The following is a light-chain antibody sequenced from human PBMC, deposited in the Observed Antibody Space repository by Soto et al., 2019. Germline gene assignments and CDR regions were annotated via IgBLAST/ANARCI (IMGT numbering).Light chain of an antibody. CDR2: DAS. CDR1: QSVSSY. V-gene: IGKV3-11*01. J-gene: IGKJ1*01. CDR3: QQRSKWRT. Sequence: EIVLTQSPATLSLSPGERATLSCRASQSVSSYLAWYRQKPGQAPRLLIYDASKRATGIPARFSGSGFGTDYTLTISSLEPEDFAVYYCQQRSKWRTFGQGTKVEIK.